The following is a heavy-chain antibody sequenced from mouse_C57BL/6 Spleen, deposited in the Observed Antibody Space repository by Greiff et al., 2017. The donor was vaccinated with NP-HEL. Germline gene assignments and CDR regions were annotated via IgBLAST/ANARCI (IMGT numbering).Heavy chain of an antibody. CDR3: ARSDGYYGYFDY. Sequence: VQLQQSGAELVKPGASVKLSCTASGFTIKDYYMHWVKQRTEQGLEWIGRIDPEDGETKYAPKFKGKATITADTSTNKAYLQLSSLTSEDTAVYYCARSDGYYGYFDYWGQGTTLTVSS. CDR1: GFTIKDYY. CDR2: IDPEDGET. J-gene: IGHJ2*01. V-gene: IGHV14-2*01. D-gene: IGHD2-3*01.